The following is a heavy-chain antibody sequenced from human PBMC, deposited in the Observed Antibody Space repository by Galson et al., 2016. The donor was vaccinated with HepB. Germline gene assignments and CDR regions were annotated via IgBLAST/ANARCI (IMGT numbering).Heavy chain of an antibody. CDR1: GFIFRSYA. J-gene: IGHJ6*04. CDR2: LSNDGSNK. D-gene: IGHD1-1*01. CDR3: ARFIASPWNDYYYYGMDV. Sequence: SLRLSCADSGFIFRSYAMNWVRQAPGKGLEWLAVLSNDGSNKYFADSVKGRFAISRDNSKNTLYLQMNSLRAEDTAVYYCARFIASPWNDYYYYGMDVWGKGTTATVSS. V-gene: IGHV3-30*09.